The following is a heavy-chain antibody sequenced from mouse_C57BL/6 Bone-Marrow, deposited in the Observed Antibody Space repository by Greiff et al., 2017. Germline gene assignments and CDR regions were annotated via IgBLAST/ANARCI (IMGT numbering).Heavy chain of an antibody. D-gene: IGHD2-4*01. V-gene: IGHV5-6*01. J-gene: IGHJ4*01. CDR3: ERRAYYDYDEAMDY. CDR1: GFTFSSSG. Sequence: EVQRVESGGDLVKPGGSLKLSCAASGFTFSSSGMSWVRQTPDKRLEWVATISSGGSYTYYPDSVKGRFTISRDNAKNTLYLQISSLKSEDTAMYYCERRAYYDYDEAMDYWGQGTSGPVSS. CDR2: ISSGGSYT.